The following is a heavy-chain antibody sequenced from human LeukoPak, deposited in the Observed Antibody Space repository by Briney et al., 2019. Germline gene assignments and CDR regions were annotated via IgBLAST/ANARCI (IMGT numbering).Heavy chain of an antibody. CDR3: ARAAYSAGWYGDFDS. CDR2: VIQSGSA. J-gene: IGHJ4*02. D-gene: IGHD6-19*01. CDR1: GGSFSDYY. V-gene: IGHV4-34*12. Sequence: SETLSLTCAVYGGSFSDYYWSWIRQPPGKGLEWVGEVIQSGSANYNPSLKSRVTISLDTSKNQFSLKLSSVTAADTAVYYCARAAYSAGWYGDFDSWGQGTLATVSS.